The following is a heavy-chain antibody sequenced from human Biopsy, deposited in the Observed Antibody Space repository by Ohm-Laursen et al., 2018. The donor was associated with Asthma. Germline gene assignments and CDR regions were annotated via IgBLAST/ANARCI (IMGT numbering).Heavy chain of an antibody. CDR2: INTVFGTT. Sequence: ASVKVSCKSLGGTFNTYVIGWARQAPGQGIEWMGGINTVFGTTTYPQKFQDRVTITADDSTSTVYMELSSLRSEDTAVYYCARKAGSCISRTCYSLDFWGQGTLVTVSS. D-gene: IGHD2-2*01. J-gene: IGHJ4*02. V-gene: IGHV1-69*13. CDR3: ARKAGSCISRTCYSLDF. CDR1: GGTFNTYV.